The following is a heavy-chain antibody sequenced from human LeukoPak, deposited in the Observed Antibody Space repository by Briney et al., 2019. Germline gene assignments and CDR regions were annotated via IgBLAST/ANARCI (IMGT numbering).Heavy chain of an antibody. CDR2: ISSSSYI. V-gene: IGHV3-21*01. D-gene: IGHD3-16*02. CDR3: AREYDDYVWGSYRSGDAFDI. J-gene: IGHJ3*02. Sequence: PGGSLRLSCAASGFTFSSYSMNWVRQAPGKGLEWVSSISSSSYIYYADSVKGRFTISRDNAKNSLYLQMNSLRAEDTAVYYCAREYDDYVWGSYRSGDAFDIWGQGTMVTVSS. CDR1: GFTFSSYS.